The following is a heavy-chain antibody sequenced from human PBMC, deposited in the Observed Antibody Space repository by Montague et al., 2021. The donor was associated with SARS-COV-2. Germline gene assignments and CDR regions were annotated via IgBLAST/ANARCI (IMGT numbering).Heavy chain of an antibody. Sequence: SLRLSCAASGFTFSSYGMYWVRQAPGKGLEWVAVIWYDGSNKYYADSVKGRFTISRDNSKNTLYLQMNSLRAEDTAVYYCASQLVPRRHFDYWGQGTLVTVSS. J-gene: IGHJ4*02. D-gene: IGHD6-6*01. CDR1: GFTFSSYG. V-gene: IGHV3-33*01. CDR3: ASQLVPRRHFDY. CDR2: IWYDGSNK.